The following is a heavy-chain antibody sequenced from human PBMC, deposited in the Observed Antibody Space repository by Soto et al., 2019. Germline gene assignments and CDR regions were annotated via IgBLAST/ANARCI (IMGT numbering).Heavy chain of an antibody. J-gene: IGHJ4*02. D-gene: IGHD3-10*01. V-gene: IGHV4-59*08. CDR2: IYYSGST. CDR3: ARHNYGSGSAYFDY. Sequence: SETLSLTCAVYGGSISSYYWSWIRQPPGKGLEWIGYIYYSGSTNYNPSLKSRVTISVDTSKNQFSLKLNSMTAADTAVYYCARHNYGSGSAYFDYWGQGTLVTVSS. CDR1: GGSISSYY.